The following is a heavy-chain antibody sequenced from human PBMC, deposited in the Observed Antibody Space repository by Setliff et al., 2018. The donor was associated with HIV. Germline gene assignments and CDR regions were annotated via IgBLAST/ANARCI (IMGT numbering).Heavy chain of an antibody. J-gene: IGHJ5*02. Sequence: ASVKVSCKASGYSFINYAMNWVRQAPGQGLEWMGRINTQTGSPTYAQAFTGRFVFSVDTSVTTAYLQISGLKADDTAVYYCARALYGEYGGDLNWLDPWGQGTLVTVSS. V-gene: IGHV7-4-1*02. D-gene: IGHD4-17*01. CDR3: ARALYGEYGGDLNWLDP. CDR1: GYSFINYA. CDR2: INTQTGSP.